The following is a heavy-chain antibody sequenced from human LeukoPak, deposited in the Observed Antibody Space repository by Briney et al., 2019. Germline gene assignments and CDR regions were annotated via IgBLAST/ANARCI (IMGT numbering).Heavy chain of an antibody. V-gene: IGHV1-69*05. J-gene: IGHJ6*03. CDR1: GGTFSSYA. Sequence: SVKVSCKASGGTFSSYATSWVRQAPGQGLEWMGRIIPIFGTANYAQKFQGRVTITTDESTSTAYMELSSLRSEDTAVYYCASSVAVAGTRFYYYYMDVWGKGTTVTVSS. CDR2: IIPIFGTA. D-gene: IGHD6-19*01. CDR3: ASSVAVAGTRFYYYYMDV.